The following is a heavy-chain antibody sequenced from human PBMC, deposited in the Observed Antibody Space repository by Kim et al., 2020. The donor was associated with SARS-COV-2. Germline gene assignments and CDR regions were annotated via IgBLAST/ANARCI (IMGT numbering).Heavy chain of an antibody. V-gene: IGHV3-48*01. CDR2: ITTSSGTT. Sequence: GGSLRLSCAASGFTFSSYSMYWVRQAPGKGLEWVSLITTSSGTTKYADAVKGRFTISRDNSKNTLYLQMNSLRAEDTAVYYCARDSQCYDILTPGYYYYGMDVWSQGTTVTVSS. J-gene: IGHJ6*02. D-gene: IGHD3-9*01. CDR1: GFTFSSYS. CDR3: ARDSQCYDILTPGYYYYGMDV.